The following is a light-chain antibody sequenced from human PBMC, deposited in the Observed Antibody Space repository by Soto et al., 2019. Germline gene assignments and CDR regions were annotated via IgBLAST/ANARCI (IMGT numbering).Light chain of an antibody. Sequence: DIVMTQSPLSLPVTPGEPASISCRSSQSLLHSNGYNYLDWYLQKPGQSPQLLIYLCSNRASGVPDRFSGSGSGTDFTLKISRVEAEDVGVYYCMQALQTWGFGQGTKVDIK. CDR1: QSLLHSNGYNY. J-gene: IGKJ1*01. CDR2: LCS. CDR3: MQALQTWG. V-gene: IGKV2-28*01.